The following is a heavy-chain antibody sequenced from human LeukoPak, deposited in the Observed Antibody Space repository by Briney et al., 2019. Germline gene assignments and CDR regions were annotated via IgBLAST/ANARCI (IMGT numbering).Heavy chain of an antibody. Sequence: GGSLRLSCAASGLTVGSNYMSWVRQAPGKGLEWVSVIHSGGETYYADSVKGRFTISRDNAKNSLYLQMNSLRAEDTAVYYCARVVVVAATPYYYGMDVWGQGTTVTVSS. J-gene: IGHJ6*02. CDR3: ARVVVVAATPYYYGMDV. D-gene: IGHD2-15*01. V-gene: IGHV3-66*01. CDR2: IHSGGET. CDR1: GLTVGSNY.